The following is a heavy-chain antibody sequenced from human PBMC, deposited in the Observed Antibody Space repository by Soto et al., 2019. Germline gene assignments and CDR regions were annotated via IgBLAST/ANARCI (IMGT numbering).Heavy chain of an antibody. J-gene: IGHJ5*02. CDR1: GGSFSCYY. Sequence: SETLSLTCAVYGGSFSCYYWSWIRQPPGKGLEWIGEINHSGGTNYNPSLKSRVTISVDTSKNQFSLKLSSVTAADTAVYYCAGGYCTNGVCFNPYWFDPWGQGTLVTVSS. D-gene: IGHD2-8*01. CDR2: INHSGGT. CDR3: AGGYCTNGVCFNPYWFDP. V-gene: IGHV4-34*01.